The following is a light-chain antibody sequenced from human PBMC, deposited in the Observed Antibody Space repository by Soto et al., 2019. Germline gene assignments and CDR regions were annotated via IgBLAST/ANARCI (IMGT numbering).Light chain of an antibody. V-gene: IGKV3-11*01. CDR2: NAF. Sequence: EIVMTQSPGTLSVSPGERATLSCRASQSIRSNVAWYQQKPGQAPRLLIYNAFTRATGIPARFSGSGSGTDFTLTISSLEPEDFAVYYCQQRSNWPHTFGQGTKVDIK. CDR1: QSIRSN. J-gene: IGKJ1*01. CDR3: QQRSNWPHT.